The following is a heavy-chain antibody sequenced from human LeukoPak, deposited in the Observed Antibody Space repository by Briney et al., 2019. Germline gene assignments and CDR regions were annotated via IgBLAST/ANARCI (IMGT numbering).Heavy chain of an antibody. Sequence: PSETLSLTCTVSGGSISSSSYYWGWIRQPPGKGLEWIGSIYYSGSTYYNPSLKSRVTISVDTSKNQFSLKLSSVTAADTAVYYCARERGGKPYYYYYMDAWGKGTTVTVSS. V-gene: IGHV4-39*07. CDR2: IYYSGST. J-gene: IGHJ6*03. CDR3: ARERGGKPYYYYYMDA. CDR1: GGSISSSSYY. D-gene: IGHD4-23*01.